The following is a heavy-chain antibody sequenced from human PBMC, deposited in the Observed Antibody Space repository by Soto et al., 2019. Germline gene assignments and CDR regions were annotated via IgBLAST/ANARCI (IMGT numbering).Heavy chain of an antibody. D-gene: IGHD5-12*01. V-gene: IGHV4-39*01. CDR3: ARLTRGYSGFGGGFYFDY. Sequence: SETLSLTCTVSGGSISSSSYYWAWIRQPSGKGLEWFGNIYYSGSTYYNPSLKSRVTISIDTSKNQLSLRLSSVTAADTAVYHCARLTRGYSGFGGGFYFDYWGQGSMVTVSS. CDR2: IYYSGST. CDR1: GGSISSSSYY. J-gene: IGHJ4*02.